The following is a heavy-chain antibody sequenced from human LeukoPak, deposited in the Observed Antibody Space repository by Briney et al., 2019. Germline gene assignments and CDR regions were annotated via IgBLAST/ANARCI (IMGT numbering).Heavy chain of an antibody. D-gene: IGHD3-22*01. CDR3: ARDAGDDSSGYYDY. J-gene: IGHJ4*02. CDR1: GYTFTSYH. V-gene: IGHV1-18*01. CDR2: ISAYNGNT. Sequence: GASVKVSCKASGYTFTSYHISWVRQAPGQGLEWMGWISAYNGNTNYAQKLQGRVTMTTDTSTSTAYMELRSLRSDDTAVYYCARDAGDDSSGYYDYWGQGTLVTVSS.